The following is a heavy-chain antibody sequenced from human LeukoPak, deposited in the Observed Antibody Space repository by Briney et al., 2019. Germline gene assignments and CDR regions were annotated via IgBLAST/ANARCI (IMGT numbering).Heavy chain of an antibody. D-gene: IGHD3-22*01. CDR3: ARQERGYYDSSGYIFDY. V-gene: IGHV5-51*01. CDR2: IYPGDSDT. Sequence: PGESLKISCKGSGYSFTSYWIGWVRQMPGKGREWMGIIYPGDSDTRYSPSFQGQVTISADKSISTAYLQWSRRKASDTAMYYCARQERGYYDSSGYIFDYWGQGTLVTVSS. J-gene: IGHJ4*02. CDR1: GYSFTSYW.